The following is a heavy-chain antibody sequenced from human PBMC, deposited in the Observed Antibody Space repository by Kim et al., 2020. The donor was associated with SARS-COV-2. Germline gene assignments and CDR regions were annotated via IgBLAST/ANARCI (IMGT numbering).Heavy chain of an antibody. Sequence: APVKVSCRASGYTFNNSTFHWVRQAPGQRLEWMGWINAGNGDTKSSQHFQGRVTLTRDTSASTAYMELSSLRSEDTAMYFCARFGVGAFDIWGQGTMVTV. J-gene: IGHJ3*02. CDR3: ARFGVGAFDI. D-gene: IGHD3-10*01. V-gene: IGHV1-3*01. CDR2: INAGNGDT. CDR1: GYTFNNST.